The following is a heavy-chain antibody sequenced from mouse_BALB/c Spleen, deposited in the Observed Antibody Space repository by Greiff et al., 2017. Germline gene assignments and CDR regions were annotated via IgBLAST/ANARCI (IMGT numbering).Heavy chain of an antibody. V-gene: IGHV1S81*02. CDR3: TRGTYDYDWFAY. CDR1: GYTFTSYY. D-gene: IGHD2-4*01. J-gene: IGHJ3*01. CDR2: INPSNGGT. Sequence: QVQLQQPGAELVKPGASVKLSCKASGYTFTSYYMYWVKQRPGQGLEWIGGINPSNGGTNFNEKFKSKATLTVDKSSSTAYMQLSSLTSEDSAVYYCTRGTYDYDWFAYWGQGTLVTVSA.